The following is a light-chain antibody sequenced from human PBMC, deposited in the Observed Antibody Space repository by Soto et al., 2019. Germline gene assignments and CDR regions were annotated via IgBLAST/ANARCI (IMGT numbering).Light chain of an antibody. Sequence: QSVLTQPPSASGSPGQSVAISCTGTSSDVGGYNYVSWYQQHPGKAPKLMIYEVNKRPSGVPDRFSGSKSGNTASLTVSGLQAEDEADYYCTAYTTSRNPFGTGTKVTVL. CDR1: SSDVGGYNY. J-gene: IGLJ1*01. V-gene: IGLV2-8*01. CDR2: EVN. CDR3: TAYTTSRNP.